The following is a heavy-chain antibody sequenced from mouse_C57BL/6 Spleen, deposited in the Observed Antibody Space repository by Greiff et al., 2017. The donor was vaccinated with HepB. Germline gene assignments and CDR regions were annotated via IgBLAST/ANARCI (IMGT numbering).Heavy chain of an antibody. J-gene: IGHJ4*01. CDR2: YPGSGNTY. CDR3: RTYDYPGG. V-gene: IGHV1-83*01. Sequence: VQLKESGPELVKPGASVKMSCKASGYTFTDYYMHWVKQKPGKGLEWIGEIYPGSGNTYYNEKFKGKATLTADTSSSTAYMQLSSLTSEDSAVYFCARTYDYPGGWGQGTSVTVSS. D-gene: IGHD2-4*01. CDR1: YTFTDYYM.